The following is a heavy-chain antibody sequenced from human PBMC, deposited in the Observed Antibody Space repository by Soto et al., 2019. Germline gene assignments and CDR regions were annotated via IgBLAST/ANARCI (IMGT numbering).Heavy chain of an antibody. CDR3: AGLEYSSSWGFDY. CDR2: ISYDGSNK. Sequence: GGSLRLSCAASGFTFSSYGMHWVRQAPGKGLEWVAVISYDGSNKYYADSVKGRFTISRDNSKNTLYLQMNSLRAEDTAVYYCAGLEYSSSWGFDYWGQGTLVTVSS. V-gene: IGHV3-30*03. D-gene: IGHD6-6*01. J-gene: IGHJ4*02. CDR1: GFTFSSYG.